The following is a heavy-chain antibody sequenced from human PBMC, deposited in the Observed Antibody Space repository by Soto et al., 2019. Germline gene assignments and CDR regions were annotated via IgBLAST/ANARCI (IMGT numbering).Heavy chain of an antibody. CDR1: GYTFNSYG. Sequence: GGSVKVAGKASGYTFNSYGISWVRQAPGQGLEWMGWINPNSGGTNYAQKFQGRVNMTRDTSISTAYMELSRLRSDETAVYYCARAANWGEDGAFDIWGQGTMVTVSS. V-gene: IGHV1-2*02. D-gene: IGHD7-27*01. CDR2: INPNSGGT. CDR3: ARAANWGEDGAFDI. J-gene: IGHJ3*02.